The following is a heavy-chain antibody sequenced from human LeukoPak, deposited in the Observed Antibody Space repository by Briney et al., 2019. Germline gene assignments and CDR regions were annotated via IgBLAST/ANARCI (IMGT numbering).Heavy chain of an antibody. J-gene: IGHJ6*03. Sequence: GASVKVSCKASGYTFTGYYMHWVRQAPGQGLEWMGWINPNSGGTNYAQKFQGRVTMTRDTSISTAYMELSRLRSDDTAMYFCARDRDGRPIHLWGITFGGNSRHFSYMDVWGKGTTVIVSS. CDR2: INPNSGGT. D-gene: IGHD3-16*01. CDR1: GYTFTGYY. CDR3: ARDRDGRPIHLWGITFGGNSRHFSYMDV. V-gene: IGHV1-2*02.